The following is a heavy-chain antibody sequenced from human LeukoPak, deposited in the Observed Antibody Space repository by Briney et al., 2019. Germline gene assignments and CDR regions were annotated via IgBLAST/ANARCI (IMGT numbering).Heavy chain of an antibody. CDR3: PITMVRGSYYYMDV. CDR2: INHSGST. D-gene: IGHD3-10*01. V-gene: IGHV4-34*01. J-gene: IGHJ6*03. Sequence: SETLSLTCAVYGGSFSGYYWSWIRQPPGKGLEWIGEINHSGSTNYNPSLKSRVTISVDTSKNQFSLKLSSVTAADTAVYYCPITMVRGSYYYMDVWGKGTTVTVSS. CDR1: GGSFSGYY.